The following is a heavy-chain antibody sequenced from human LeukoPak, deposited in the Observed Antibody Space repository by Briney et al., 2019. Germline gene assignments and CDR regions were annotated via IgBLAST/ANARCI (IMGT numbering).Heavy chain of an antibody. CDR2: IYTSGST. CDR3: ARDPYCSGGSCLSYFDY. J-gene: IGHJ4*02. Sequence: PSETLSLTCAVYGGSFSGYYWSWIRQPAGKGLEWIGRIYTSGSTNYNPSLKSRVTMSVDTSKNQFSLKLSSVTAADTAVYYCARDPYCSGGSCLSYFDYWGQGTLVTVSS. CDR1: GGSFSGYY. V-gene: IGHV4-4*07. D-gene: IGHD2-15*01.